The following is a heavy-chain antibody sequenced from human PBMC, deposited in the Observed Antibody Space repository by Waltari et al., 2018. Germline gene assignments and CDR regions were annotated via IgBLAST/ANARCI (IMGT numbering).Heavy chain of an antibody. CDR1: GGTFGRYA. CDR2: LIPSFGAP. CDR3: ARRQLGGPLDP. V-gene: IGHV1-69*12. J-gene: IGHJ5*02. Sequence: QVHLVQSGAEVKKPGSSVKVSCKASGGTFGRYAITWVRQAPGQGLEWMGGLIPSFGAPNYAQRFQGRVTITADESTSTVYMELSSLKSEDTALYFCARRQLGGPLDPWGQGTLVTVSS. D-gene: IGHD1-1*01.